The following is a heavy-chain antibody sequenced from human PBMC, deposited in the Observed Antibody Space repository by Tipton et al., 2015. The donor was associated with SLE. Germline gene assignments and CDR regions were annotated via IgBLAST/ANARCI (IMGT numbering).Heavy chain of an antibody. Sequence: TLSLTCAVYGGSFSGYYWSWIRHPPGKGLEWLGESNPSGNTNYNPSLKSRVTISVDMSKNQLSLKLSSVTAADTAVYYCARGAKERITLVRVRPYYFDYWGQGSLVTVSS. CDR3: ARGAKERITLVRVRPYYFDY. J-gene: IGHJ4*01. CDR1: GGSFSGYY. D-gene: IGHD3-10*01. V-gene: IGHV4-34*01. CDR2: SNPSGNT.